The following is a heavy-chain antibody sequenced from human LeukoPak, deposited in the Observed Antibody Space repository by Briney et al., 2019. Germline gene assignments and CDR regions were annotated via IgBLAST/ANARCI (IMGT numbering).Heavy chain of an antibody. J-gene: IGHJ5*02. CDR2: IYYSGST. D-gene: IGHD2/OR15-2a*01. V-gene: IGHV4-39*01. CDR3: ARTGDYFQAA. CDR1: GGSISSSSYY. Sequence: SETLSLTCTVSGGSISSSSYYWGWIRQPPGKGLEWIGSIYYSGSTYYNPSLKSRVTISVDTSKNQFSLKLSSVTAADTAVYYCARTGDYFQAAWGQGTLVTVSS.